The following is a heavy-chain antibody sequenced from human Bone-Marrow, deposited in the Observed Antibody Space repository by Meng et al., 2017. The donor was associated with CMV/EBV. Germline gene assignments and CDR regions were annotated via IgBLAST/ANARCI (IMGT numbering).Heavy chain of an antibody. CDR3: ARPKSSGYLWDAFDI. V-gene: IGHV3-15*01. CDR1: GFSFSYAW. J-gene: IGHJ3*02. D-gene: IGHD3-22*01. Sequence: GGSLRLSCAASGFSFSYAWMSWARQAPGKGLEWVGHIKSKAHGETTDYAAPVKGRFTISRDDSKNTLYLQMNSLKTEDTAVYYCARPKSSGYLWDAFDIWGQGTMVTF. CDR2: IKSKAHGETT.